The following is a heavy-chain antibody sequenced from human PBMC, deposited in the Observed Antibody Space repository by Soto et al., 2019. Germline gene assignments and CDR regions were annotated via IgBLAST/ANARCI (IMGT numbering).Heavy chain of an antibody. V-gene: IGHV3-21*01. D-gene: IGHD3-22*01. CDR2: ISSSSSYI. Sequence: EVQLVESRGGLVKPGGSLRLSCAASGFTFSSYSMNWVRQAPGKGLEWVSSISSSSSYIYYADSVKGRFTISRDNAKNSLYLQMNSLRAEDTAVYYCARGLYYYDSSAYYSPWGQGTLVTVSS. CDR1: GFTFSSYS. CDR3: ARGLYYYDSSAYYSP. J-gene: IGHJ5*02.